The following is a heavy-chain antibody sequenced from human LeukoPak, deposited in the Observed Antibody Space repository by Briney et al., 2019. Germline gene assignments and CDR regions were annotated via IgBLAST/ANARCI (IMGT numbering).Heavy chain of an antibody. Sequence: ASVKVSCKASGYTFTSYAMNWVRQAPGQGLEWMGWINTNTGNPTYAQGFTGRFVFSLDTSVSTAYLQISSLKAEDTAVYYCARGGIAAAGIVSRPRSHDYFDYWGQGTLVTVSS. V-gene: IGHV7-4-1*02. CDR1: GYTFTSYA. J-gene: IGHJ4*02. D-gene: IGHD6-13*01. CDR3: ARGGIAAAGIVSRPRSHDYFDY. CDR2: INTNTGNP.